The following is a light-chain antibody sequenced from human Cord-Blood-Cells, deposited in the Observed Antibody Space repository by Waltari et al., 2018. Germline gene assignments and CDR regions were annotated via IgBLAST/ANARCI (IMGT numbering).Light chain of an antibody. Sequence: EIVLTQSPGTLSLSPGERATLSCRASQSVCSSYLAWYQQKPGQAPRLLIYGASSRATGIPDRFSGSGSGTDFTLTSSRLEPEDFAVYYCQQYGSSPFTFGPGTKVYIK. CDR3: QQYGSSPFT. V-gene: IGKV3-20*01. J-gene: IGKJ3*01. CDR1: QSVCSSY. CDR2: GAS.